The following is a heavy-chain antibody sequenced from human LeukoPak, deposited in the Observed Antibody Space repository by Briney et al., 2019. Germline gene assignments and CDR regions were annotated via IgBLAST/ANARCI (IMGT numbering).Heavy chain of an antibody. CDR3: IRDFRSADL. V-gene: IGHV3-23*01. D-gene: IGHD5-24*01. J-gene: IGHJ5*02. CDR1: GFTFSSYA. CDR2: ISGSGVST. Sequence: GGSLRLSCAASGFTFSSYAMGWVRQAPGKGLEWVSAISGSGVSTSYADSVKGRLTISRDNAENTVYLEMNSLSVEDTATYYCIRDFRSADLWGQGTLVTVTS.